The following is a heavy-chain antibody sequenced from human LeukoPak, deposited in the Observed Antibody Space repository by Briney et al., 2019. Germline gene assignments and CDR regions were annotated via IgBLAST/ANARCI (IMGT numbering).Heavy chain of an antibody. CDR3: ATDCSSTSCYFSDFIAGHY. Sequence: GESPKISCKGSGYSFTSYWIGWVRQMPGKGLEWMGIIYPGDSDTRYSPSFQGQVTISADKSISTAYLQWSSLKASDTAMYYCATDCSSTSCYFSDFIAGHYWGQGTLVTVSS. D-gene: IGHD2-2*01. J-gene: IGHJ4*02. CDR2: IYPGDSDT. V-gene: IGHV5-51*01. CDR1: GYSFTSYW.